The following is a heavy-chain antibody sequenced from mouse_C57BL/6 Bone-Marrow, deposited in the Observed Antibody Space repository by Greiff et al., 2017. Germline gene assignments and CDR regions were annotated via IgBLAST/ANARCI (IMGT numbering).Heavy chain of an antibody. Sequence: VLLVESGPALVKPGASVKISCKASGYTFTDYYINWVKQRPGQGLEWIGWIFPGSGSTYYNEKFKGKATLTVDKSSSTAYMLLSSLTSEDSAVYFCARITTVVPFAYWGQGTLVTVSA. CDR1: GYTFTDYY. J-gene: IGHJ3*01. CDR3: ARITTVVPFAY. D-gene: IGHD1-1*01. CDR2: IFPGSGST. V-gene: IGHV1-75*01.